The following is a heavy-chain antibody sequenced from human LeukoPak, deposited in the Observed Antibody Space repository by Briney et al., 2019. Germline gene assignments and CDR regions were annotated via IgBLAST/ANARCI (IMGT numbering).Heavy chain of an antibody. D-gene: IGHD2-2*01. CDR2: IYYSGST. CDR1: GGSISSSSYY. Sequence: PSETLSLTCTVSGGSISSSSYYWGWIRQPPGKGLEWIGSIYYSGSTYYNPSLKSRVTISVDTSKNQFSLKLSSVIAADTAVYYCAIYCSSTSCYRGGYYYMDVWGKGTTVTVSS. CDR3: AIYCSSTSCYRGGYYYMDV. V-gene: IGHV4-39*01. J-gene: IGHJ6*03.